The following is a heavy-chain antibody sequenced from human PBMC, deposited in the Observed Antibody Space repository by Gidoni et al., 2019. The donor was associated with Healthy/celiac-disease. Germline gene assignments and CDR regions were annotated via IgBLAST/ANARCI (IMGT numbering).Heavy chain of an antibody. V-gene: IGHV3-21*01. CDR2: ISSSSSYI. J-gene: IGHJ4*02. CDR1: GFTFSSYS. D-gene: IGHD2-2*01. CDR3: ARVGEDSYCSSTSCYLGLDY. Sequence: EVQLVESGGGLVKPGGSLRLSCAASGFTFSSYSMNWVRQAPGKGLEWVSSISSSSSYIYYADSVKGRFTISRDNAKNSLYLQMNSLRAEDTAVYYCARVGEDSYCSSTSCYLGLDYWGQGTLVTVSS.